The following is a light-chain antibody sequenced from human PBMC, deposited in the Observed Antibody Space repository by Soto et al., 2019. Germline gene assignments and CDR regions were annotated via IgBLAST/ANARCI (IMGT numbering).Light chain of an antibody. CDR3: AAWDDSLKGVV. Sequence: QSVLTQPPSASGTPGQRVTISCSGSYSNIGNNHVSWYQHLPGTAPKLLIFSSNERPSGITDRFSGSKSGTSASLAISEAQSEDEADYYCAAWDDSLKGVVFGGGTKVTVL. CDR1: YSNIGNNH. CDR2: SSN. J-gene: IGLJ2*01. V-gene: IGLV1-44*01.